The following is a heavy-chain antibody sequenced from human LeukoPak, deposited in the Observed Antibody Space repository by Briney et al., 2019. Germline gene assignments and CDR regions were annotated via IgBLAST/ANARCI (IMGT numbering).Heavy chain of an antibody. Sequence: ASVKVSCKVSGYTFTDYYMHWVQQAPGKGLEWMGLVDPEDGETIYAEKFQGRVTITADTPTDTAYMELSSLRSEDTAVYYCARDPRPSYDSSDYYYPGDYWGQGTLVTVSS. V-gene: IGHV1-69-2*01. D-gene: IGHD3-22*01. CDR2: VDPEDGET. J-gene: IGHJ4*02. CDR3: ARDPRPSYDSSDYYYPGDY. CDR1: GYTFTDYY.